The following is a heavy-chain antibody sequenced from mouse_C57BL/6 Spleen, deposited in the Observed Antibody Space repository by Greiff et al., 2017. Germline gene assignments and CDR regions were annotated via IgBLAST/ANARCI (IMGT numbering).Heavy chain of an antibody. D-gene: IGHD1-1*01. CDR2: IYPSDSET. CDR3: ARTTYYYVSSYAMGY. Sequence: VQLQQSGAELVRPGSSVKLSCKASGYTFTSYWMDWVKQRPGQGLEWIGNIYPSDSETHYNQKFKDKATLTADKSSSTAYMQLSSLTSEDSAVYYWARTTYYYVSSYAMGYWGQGTSVTVAS. V-gene: IGHV1-61*01. J-gene: IGHJ4*01. CDR1: GYTFTSYW.